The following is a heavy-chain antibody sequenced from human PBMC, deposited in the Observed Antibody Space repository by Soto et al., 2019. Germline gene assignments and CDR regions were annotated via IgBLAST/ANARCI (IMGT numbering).Heavy chain of an antibody. D-gene: IGHD4-17*01. CDR1: GYTFTSYG. CDR3: ARSDYYEDSGAFEY. V-gene: IGHV1-18*04. Sequence: GASVKVSCKASGYTFTSYGITWVRQAPGQGLEWLGWISGYTEKTNYAQKVQGRVTLTADTSTSTAYMEMRALRSDDTAMYYCARSDYYEDSGAFEYWGQGTPVTVSS. CDR2: ISGYTEKT. J-gene: IGHJ4*02.